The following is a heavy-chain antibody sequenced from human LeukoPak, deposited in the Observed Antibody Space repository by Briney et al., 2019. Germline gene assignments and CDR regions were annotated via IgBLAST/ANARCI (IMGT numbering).Heavy chain of an antibody. D-gene: IGHD6-6*01. V-gene: IGHV4-59*01. CDR3: ARVSSSSSEYFDY. CDR2: IYYSGST. J-gene: IGHJ4*02. CDR1: GGSISSYY. Sequence: SETLSLTCTVSGGSISSYYWSWIRQPPGKGLEWIGYIYYSGSTNYNPSLKSRVTISVDTSKDQFSLKLSSVTAADTAVYYCARVSSSSSEYFDYWGQGTLVTVSS.